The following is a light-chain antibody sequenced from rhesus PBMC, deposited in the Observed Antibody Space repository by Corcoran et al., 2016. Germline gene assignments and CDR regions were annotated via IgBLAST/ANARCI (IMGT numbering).Light chain of an antibody. V-gene: IGKV1-46*01. CDR3: QQYYSEPWT. CDR1: QSFSSS. J-gene: IGKJ1*01. Sequence: DIQMTQSPSSLSVSVGDSVTIPCRASQSFSSSLAWYQQKPGKAPKLLIYSTSSLQSGVPSRFSGSFSGTDFTLTSSSLQPEDIGSYYCQQYYSEPWTFDQGTKVEIK. CDR2: STS.